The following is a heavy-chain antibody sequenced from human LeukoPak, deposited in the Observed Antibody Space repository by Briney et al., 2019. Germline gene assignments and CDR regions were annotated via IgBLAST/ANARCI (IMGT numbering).Heavy chain of an antibody. CDR2: ISYDGSIK. J-gene: IGHJ4*02. CDR1: GFTFSSHA. D-gene: IGHD2-2*01. CDR3: ARVPAAGHFDY. Sequence: RAGGSLRLSCAASGFTFSSHAMHWVRQAPGKGLEWVAVISYDGSIKYYADSVKGRFTISRDNSRNTLYLQMNSLRGADTAVYFCARVPAAGHFDYWGQGTLVTVSS. V-gene: IGHV3-30*04.